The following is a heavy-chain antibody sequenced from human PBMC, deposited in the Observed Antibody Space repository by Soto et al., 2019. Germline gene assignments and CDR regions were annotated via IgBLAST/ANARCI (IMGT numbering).Heavy chain of an antibody. J-gene: IGHJ5*02. D-gene: IGHD2-15*01. CDR3: AGGYCSGGSCPQGS. V-gene: IGHV4-34*01. Sequence: SETLSLTCAVYGGSFRGYYWSWIRQPPGKGLEWIGEINHSGSTNYNPSLKSRVTISVDTSKNQFSLKLSSVTAADTAVYYCAGGYCSGGSCPQGSWGQGTLVTVSS. CDR1: GGSFRGYY. CDR2: INHSGST.